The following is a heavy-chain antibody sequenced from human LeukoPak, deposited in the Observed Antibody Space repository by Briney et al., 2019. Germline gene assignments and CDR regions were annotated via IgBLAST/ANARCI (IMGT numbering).Heavy chain of an antibody. J-gene: IGHJ4*02. CDR2: IIPILGIA. CDR3: ARGFIKLGRDGYNYSDY. V-gene: IGHV1-69*04. D-gene: IGHD5-24*01. Sequence: GASVKVSCKASGGTFSSYAISWVRQAPGQGLEWMGRIIPILGIANYAQKFQGRVTITADKSTSTAYMELSSLRTEDTAVYYCARGFIKLGRDGYNYSDYWGQGTLVTVSS. CDR1: GGTFSSYA.